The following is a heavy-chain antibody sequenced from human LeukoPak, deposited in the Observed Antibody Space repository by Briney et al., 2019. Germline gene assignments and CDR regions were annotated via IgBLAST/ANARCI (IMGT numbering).Heavy chain of an antibody. CDR2: IKSKTDGGTT. CDR3: TTAVAGVDAFDI. CDR1: GFTFSNAW. V-gene: IGHV3-15*01. D-gene: IGHD6-19*01. Sequence: GGSLRLSCAASGFTFSNAWMSWVRQAPGKGLEWVGRIKSKTDGGTTDYAAPVKGRFTISRDDSKNTLYLQMNSLKTEDTAAYYCTTAVAGVDAFDIWGQGTMVTVSS. J-gene: IGHJ3*02.